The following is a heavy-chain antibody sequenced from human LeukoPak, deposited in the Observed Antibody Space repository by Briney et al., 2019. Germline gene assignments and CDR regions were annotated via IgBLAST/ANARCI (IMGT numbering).Heavy chain of an antibody. Sequence: GGSLRLSCAASGFTVSSNYMSWVRQAPGKGLEWVAVIWYDGSSKYYADSVKGRFTISRDNSKNTLYLQMNSLRAEDTAVYYCARDRLTMIPIYYFDYWGQGTLVTVSS. V-gene: IGHV3-33*08. D-gene: IGHD3-22*01. CDR1: GFTVSSNY. CDR3: ARDRLTMIPIYYFDY. J-gene: IGHJ4*02. CDR2: IWYDGSSK.